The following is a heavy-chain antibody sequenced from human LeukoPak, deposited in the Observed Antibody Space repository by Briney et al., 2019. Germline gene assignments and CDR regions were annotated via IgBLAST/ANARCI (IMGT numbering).Heavy chain of an antibody. CDR2: AYHAGSP. V-gene: IGHV4-4*02. CDR3: ARDPHCSSSNCPFDY. CDR1: GGSIRSSDW. D-gene: IGHD2-15*01. J-gene: IGHJ4*02. Sequence: SETLSLTCAVSGGSIRSSDWWSWLRQPPGKGLEWIGEAYHAGSPNYNASLRSRVTISIDMSRNQLSLKLSSVTAADTAVYYCARDPHCSSSNCPFDYWGQGTLVTVPS.